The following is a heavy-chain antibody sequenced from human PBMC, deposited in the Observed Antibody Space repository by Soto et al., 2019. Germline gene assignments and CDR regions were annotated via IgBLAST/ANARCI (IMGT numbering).Heavy chain of an antibody. D-gene: IGHD6-13*01. CDR2: ISGTGGST. CDR3: AKDVHDNSRTDYFDY. V-gene: IGHV3-23*01. Sequence: EVQLLESGGGLVQPGGSLRLSCAASGFTFNSSAMSWVRQAPGKGLEWVSAISGTGGSTYYADSVKGRFTISRDYSKNTLFLQMNSMRAEDTDVYSCAKDVHDNSRTDYFDYWGQGTLVTVSS. J-gene: IGHJ4*02. CDR1: GFTFNSSA.